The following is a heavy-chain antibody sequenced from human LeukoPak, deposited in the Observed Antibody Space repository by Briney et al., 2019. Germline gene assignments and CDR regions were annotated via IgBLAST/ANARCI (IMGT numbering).Heavy chain of an antibody. D-gene: IGHD3-10*01. Sequence: ASAKVSCKASGYTFTSYGISWVRQAPGQGLEWMGWISAYNGNTNYAQKLQGRVTMTTDTSTRTAYMELRGLRSDDTAVYYCARDRPHSYYYGSGSAPPDDAFDIWGQGTMVTVSS. V-gene: IGHV1-18*01. CDR2: ISAYNGNT. CDR3: ARDRPHSYYYGSGSAPPDDAFDI. J-gene: IGHJ3*02. CDR1: GYTFTSYG.